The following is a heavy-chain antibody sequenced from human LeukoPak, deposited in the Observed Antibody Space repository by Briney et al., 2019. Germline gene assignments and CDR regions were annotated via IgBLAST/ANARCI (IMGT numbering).Heavy chain of an antibody. V-gene: IGHV3-48*04. CDR1: GFTFSSYS. J-gene: IGHJ4*02. CDR2: ISSSSSTI. CDR3: ASPYYYDSSGYADY. D-gene: IGHD3-22*01. Sequence: PGGSLRLSCAASGFTFSSYSMNWVCQAPGKGLEWVSYISSSSSTIYYADSVKGRFTISRDNAKNSLYLQMSSLRAEDTAVYYCASPYYYDSSGYADYWGQGTLVTVSS.